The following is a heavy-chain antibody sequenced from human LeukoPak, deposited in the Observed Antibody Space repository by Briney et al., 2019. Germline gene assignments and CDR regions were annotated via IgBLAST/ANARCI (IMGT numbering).Heavy chain of an antibody. J-gene: IGHJ6*02. CDR1: GYTFTGYY. D-gene: IGHD3-22*01. Sequence: ASVKVSCKASGYTFTGYYIHWVRQAPGQGLEWMGWINPNSGGTNYAQKLQGRVTMTTDTSTSTAYMELRSLRSDDTAVYYCARRRVYYDSSGVPSYGMDVWGQGTTVTVSS. CDR3: ARRRVYYDSSGVPSYGMDV. V-gene: IGHV1-2*02. CDR2: INPNSGGT.